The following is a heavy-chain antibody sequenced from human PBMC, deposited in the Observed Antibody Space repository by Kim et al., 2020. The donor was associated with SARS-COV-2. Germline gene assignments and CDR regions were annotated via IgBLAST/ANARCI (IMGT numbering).Heavy chain of an antibody. CDR2: IYSGGST. CDR3: ARERSSGWDDYYYYGMDV. D-gene: IGHD6-19*01. J-gene: IGHJ6*02. CDR1: GFTVSSNY. V-gene: IGHV3-66*01. Sequence: GGSLRLSCAASGFTVSSNYMSWVRQAPGKGLEWVSVIYSGGSTYYADSVKGRFTISRDNSKNTLYLQMNSLRAEDTAVYYCARERSSGWDDYYYYGMDVWGQGTTVTVSS.